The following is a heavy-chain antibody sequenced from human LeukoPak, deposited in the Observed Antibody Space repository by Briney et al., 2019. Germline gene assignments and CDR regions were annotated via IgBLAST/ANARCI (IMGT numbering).Heavy chain of an antibody. Sequence: GGSLRLSCAASGFTFSSYSMNWVRQAPGKGLECVSSISSSSSYIYYADSVKGRFTISRDNAKNSLYLQMTSLRAEDRAVYYCARARSSYGYGDAFDIWGQGTMVTVSS. V-gene: IGHV3-21*01. CDR2: ISSSSSYI. CDR3: ARARSSYGYGDAFDI. D-gene: IGHD5-18*01. CDR1: GFTFSSYS. J-gene: IGHJ3*02.